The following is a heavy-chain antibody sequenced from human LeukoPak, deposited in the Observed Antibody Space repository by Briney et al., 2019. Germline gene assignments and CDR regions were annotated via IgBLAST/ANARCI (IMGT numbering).Heavy chain of an antibody. CDR3: ARLAFGGVYPLY. CDR1: GFTFSSYS. Sequence: GGSLRLSCAASGFTFSSYSMNWVRQAPGKGLEWVSSTSSSSSYIYYADSVKGRFTISRDNAKNSLYLQMNSLRAEDTAVYYCARLAFGGVYPLYWGQGTLVTVSS. J-gene: IGHJ4*02. D-gene: IGHD3-16*01. CDR2: TSSSSSYI. V-gene: IGHV3-21*01.